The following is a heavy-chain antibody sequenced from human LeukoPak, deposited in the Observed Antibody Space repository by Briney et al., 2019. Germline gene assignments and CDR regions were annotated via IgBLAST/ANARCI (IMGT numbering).Heavy chain of an antibody. D-gene: IGHD2-2*01. CDR1: GYRFTSYW. Sequence: GESLKISGKGSGYRFTSYWIAWARRLPGKGWDWMGIIYTGDSDTRYSPSFQGQVTISADKPISTAYLKWSSLKASDTAMYYCARHYCSSTSCYGPLGAPFDYWGQGTLVTVSS. J-gene: IGHJ4*02. CDR3: ARHYCSSTSCYGPLGAPFDY. CDR2: IYTGDSDT. V-gene: IGHV5-51*01.